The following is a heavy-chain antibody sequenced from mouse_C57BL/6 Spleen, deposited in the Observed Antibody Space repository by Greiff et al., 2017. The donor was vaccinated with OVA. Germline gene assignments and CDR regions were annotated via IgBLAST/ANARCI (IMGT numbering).Heavy chain of an antibody. CDR1: GYAFSSSW. D-gene: IGHD1-1*01. Sequence: QVQLQQSGPELVKPGASVKISCKASGYAFSSSWMNWVKQRPGKGLEWIGRIYPGDGDTNYNGKFKGKATRTADKSSSTAYMQLSSLTSEDSAVYFCARNLPAYYGSLYWGQGTLVTVSA. J-gene: IGHJ3*01. V-gene: IGHV1-82*01. CDR3: ARNLPAYYGSLY. CDR2: IYPGDGDT.